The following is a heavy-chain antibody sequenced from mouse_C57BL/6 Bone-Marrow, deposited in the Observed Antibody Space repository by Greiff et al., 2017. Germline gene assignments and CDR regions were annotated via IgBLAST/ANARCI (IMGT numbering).Heavy chain of an antibody. V-gene: IGHV1-55*01. CDR1: GYTFTRYC. J-gene: IGHJ2*01. D-gene: IGHD4-1*01. CDR3: ARSGPLGRSVDY. CDR2: IYPTSGRT. Sequence: QVQLQQPGAELVKPGASVKMSCTASGYTFTRYCITWVKQRPGQGLEWIGDIYPTSGRTNYNEKFKSKAILTVDTSSNTADMQLSSLTSEDAAVFYWARSGPLGRSVDYWGQGTTLTVSS.